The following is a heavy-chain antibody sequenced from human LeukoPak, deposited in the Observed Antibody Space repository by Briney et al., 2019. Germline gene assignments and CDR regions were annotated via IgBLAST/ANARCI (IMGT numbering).Heavy chain of an antibody. D-gene: IGHD6-13*01. J-gene: IGHJ6*03. Sequence: GGSLRLSCAASGFTFSSYSMNWVRQVPGKGLVWVSRVNSDGTSTTYADSVKGRFTISRDNAKNTLYLQMNSLRAEDTAVYYCARSAPAGYSYYYYYMDVWGKGTTVTISS. V-gene: IGHV3-74*01. CDR2: VNSDGTST. CDR1: GFTFSSYS. CDR3: ARSAPAGYSYYYYYMDV.